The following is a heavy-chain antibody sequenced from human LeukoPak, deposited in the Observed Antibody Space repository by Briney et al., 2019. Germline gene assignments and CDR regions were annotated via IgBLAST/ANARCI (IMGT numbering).Heavy chain of an antibody. CDR3: ARRAGGYSHPYDY. D-gene: IGHD4-23*01. V-gene: IGHV3-23*01. J-gene: IGHJ4*02. CDR2: ISGSGGST. CDR1: GFTFSSYW. Sequence: GGSLRLSCAASGFTFSSYWMHWVRQAPGKGLEWVSAISGSGGSTYYADSVKGRFTISRDNSKNTLYLQMNSLRAEDTAVYYCARRAGGYSHPYDYWGQGILVTVSS.